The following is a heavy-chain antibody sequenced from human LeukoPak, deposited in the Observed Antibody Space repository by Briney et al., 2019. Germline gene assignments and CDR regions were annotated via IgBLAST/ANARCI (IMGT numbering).Heavy chain of an antibody. Sequence: VRQAPGKGLEWVSLIYGGGSTYYADSVKGRFTISRDNSKNTLYLQMNSLRAEDTAVYYCARRGDGGRSFDYWGQGTLVTVSS. V-gene: IGHV3-53*01. J-gene: IGHJ4*02. D-gene: IGHD4-23*01. CDR2: IYGGGST. CDR3: ARRGDGGRSFDY.